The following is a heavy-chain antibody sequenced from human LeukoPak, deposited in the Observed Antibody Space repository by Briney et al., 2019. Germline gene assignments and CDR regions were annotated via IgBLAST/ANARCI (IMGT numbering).Heavy chain of an antibody. J-gene: IGHJ6*02. D-gene: IGHD2-2*02. CDR2: INPTSGNT. V-gene: IGHV1-8*01. CDR1: GYTFSGQD. CDR3: ARGVACSSPTCYKGYYYGLDV. Sequence: ASAKVSCKASGYTFSGQDINWVRQAPGQGLEWMGWINPTSGNTGYVQKLQGRVTMTRSNSINTAYMELSSLRSEDTAVYYCARGVACSSPTCYKGYYYGLDVWGQRTTVTVSS.